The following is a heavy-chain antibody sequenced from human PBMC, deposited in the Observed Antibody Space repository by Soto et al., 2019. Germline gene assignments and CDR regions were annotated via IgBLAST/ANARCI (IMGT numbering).Heavy chain of an antibody. Sequence: SETLSLTCTVSGGSISSGGYYWSWIRQHPGKGLEWIGYIYYSGSTYYNPSLKSRVTISVDTSKNQFSLKLSSVTAADTAVYYCASGGYVYYYYGMDVWGQGTTVTVSS. D-gene: IGHD3-10*02. J-gene: IGHJ6*02. CDR3: ASGGYVYYYYGMDV. CDR1: GGSISSGGYY. V-gene: IGHV4-31*03. CDR2: IYYSGST.